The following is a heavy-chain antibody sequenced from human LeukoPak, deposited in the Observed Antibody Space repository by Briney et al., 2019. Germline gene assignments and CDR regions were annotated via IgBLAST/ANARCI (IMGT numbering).Heavy chain of an antibody. D-gene: IGHD3-16*01. CDR2: IKRDGSEK. J-gene: IGHJ4*02. CDR3: ALNMIGGQIFDF. Sequence: GGPLRLSCAASGFTFSNYWMSWVRQAPGKGLEWVADIKRDGSEKHYVDSVKGRFTISRDDAKNSLYLQMNSLRAEDTAVYYCALNMIGGQIFDFWGQGTLVTVSS. V-gene: IGHV3-7*01. CDR1: GFTFSNYW.